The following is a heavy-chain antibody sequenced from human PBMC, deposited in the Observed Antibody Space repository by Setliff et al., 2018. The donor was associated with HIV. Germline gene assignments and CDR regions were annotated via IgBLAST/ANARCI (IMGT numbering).Heavy chain of an antibody. V-gene: IGHV4-34*01. CDR2: IHHTGYI. J-gene: IGHJ4*02. CDR1: GGSSNDYY. Sequence: PSETLSLTCAVYGGSSNDYYWNWIRQPPGKGLEWIGEIHHTGYINYHPSFKSRVTISLDTSRNQFSLKLRSVTAADTAVYFCARLHLRVPPSIFDYWSPGTMGTVSS. CDR3: ARLHLRVPPSIFDY. D-gene: IGHD2-2*01.